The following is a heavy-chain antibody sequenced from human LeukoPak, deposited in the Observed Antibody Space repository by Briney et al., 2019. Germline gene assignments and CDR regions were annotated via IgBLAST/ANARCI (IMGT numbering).Heavy chain of an antibody. Sequence: PGGSLRLSCAASGFTFSNYWMTWVRQAPGKGLEWVANIKHDGSEDYYLDSVKGRFTISRDNAKSSMWLQMNSLRAEDTAVYYCTKVIGLTLSAVDYWGQGTLVTVSS. CDR1: GFTFSNYW. V-gene: IGHV3-7*01. CDR3: TKVIGLTLSAVDY. D-gene: IGHD3-9*01. J-gene: IGHJ4*02. CDR2: IKHDGSED.